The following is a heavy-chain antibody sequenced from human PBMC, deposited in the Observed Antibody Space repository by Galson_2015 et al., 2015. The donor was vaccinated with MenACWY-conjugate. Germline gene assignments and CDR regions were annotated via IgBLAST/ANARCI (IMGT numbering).Heavy chain of an antibody. D-gene: IGHD2-21*01. CDR2: IIPIFGTA. J-gene: IGHJ2*01. CDR3: ARFTSGKGDHGARYSYFDL. V-gene: IGHV1-69*06. CDR1: GGTFSSYA. Sequence: SVKVSCKASGGTFSSYAISWVRQAPGQGLEWMGGIIPIFGTANYAQKFQGRVTITADKSTSTAYMELSSLRSEDTAVYYCARFTSGKGDHGARYSYFDLPGRAPLGTVSS.